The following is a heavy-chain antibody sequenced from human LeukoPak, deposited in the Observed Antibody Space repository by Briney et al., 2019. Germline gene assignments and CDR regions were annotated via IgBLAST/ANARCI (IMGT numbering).Heavy chain of an antibody. CDR2: IRYDGSNK. D-gene: IGHD2-15*01. Sequence: GGSLRLSCAASGFTFSSYGMHWVRQAPGRGLEWVAFIRYDGSNKYYADSVKGRFTNSRDNSKNTLYLQMNSLRAEETAVYYCAKDLPVGYCSGGNCYAGPEFDPWGQGTLVTVSS. CDR1: GFTFSSYG. J-gene: IGHJ5*02. V-gene: IGHV3-30*02. CDR3: AKDLPVGYCSGGNCYAGPEFDP.